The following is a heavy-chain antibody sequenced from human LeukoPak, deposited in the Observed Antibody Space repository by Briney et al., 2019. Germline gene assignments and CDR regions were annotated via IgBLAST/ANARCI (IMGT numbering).Heavy chain of an antibody. CDR2: IDASGRT. Sequence: PSETLSPTCTVSGGSISIYYWNWIRQSAGKGLEWIGRIDASGRTEYNPSLKSRVTMSVDTSKNQFSLTLSSVTAADTAVYYCARRDSSGYFVYWGQGTLVTVSS. CDR3: ARRDSSGYFVY. CDR1: GGSISIYY. D-gene: IGHD3-22*01. J-gene: IGHJ4*02. V-gene: IGHV4-4*07.